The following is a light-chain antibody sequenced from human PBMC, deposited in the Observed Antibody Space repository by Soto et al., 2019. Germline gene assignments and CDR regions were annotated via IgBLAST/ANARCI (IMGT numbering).Light chain of an antibody. CDR2: SNS. CDR3: AAWDDILNGVV. J-gene: IGLJ2*01. CDR1: NSNIGSNT. V-gene: IGLV1-44*01. Sequence: QLVLTQPPSASGTPGQRVTISCSGSNSNIGSNTVHWYQQLPGTAPKLLIYSNSQRPSGVPDRFSGSKSGTSASLSISGLQSEDEADYYCAAWDDILNGVVFGGGTKLTVL.